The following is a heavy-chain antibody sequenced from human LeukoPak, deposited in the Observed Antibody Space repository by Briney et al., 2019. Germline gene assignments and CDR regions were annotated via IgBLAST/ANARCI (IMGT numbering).Heavy chain of an antibody. CDR1: GGSINDNY. Sequence: SETLSLTCTVSGGSINDNYWSWIRQPAGKGLEWIGYVYYTGSTNYNPSLKSRVTISIDISKNQFFLKLTSVTAADTAFYYCARMGTSSSSWYSEYYYYYYMDVWGKGTTVTVSS. V-gene: IGHV4-59*08. CDR2: VYYTGST. D-gene: IGHD6-13*01. CDR3: ARMGTSSSSWYSEYYYYYYMDV. J-gene: IGHJ6*03.